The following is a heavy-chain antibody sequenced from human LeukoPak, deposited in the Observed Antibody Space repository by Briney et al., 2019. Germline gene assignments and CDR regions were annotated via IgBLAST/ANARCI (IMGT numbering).Heavy chain of an antibody. CDR2: IYYSGST. D-gene: IGHD1-26*01. CDR1: GGSINSYY. CDR3: ARLWSGSFYFDS. J-gene: IGHJ4*02. Sequence: SETLSLTCSVSGGSINSYYWSWIRQPPGKGLEWLGYIYYSGSTNYNPSLKSRITISVDTSKNQFSLKLSSVTAAVTAVYFCARLWSGSFYFDSWGQGTLVTVSS. V-gene: IGHV4-59*01.